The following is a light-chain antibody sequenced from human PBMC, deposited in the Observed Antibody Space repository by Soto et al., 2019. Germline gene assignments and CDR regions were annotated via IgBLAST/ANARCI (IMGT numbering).Light chain of an antibody. CDR3: QVWGSTIDPWV. CDR1: NIVSKA. Sequence: SYELTQPPSVSVAPGQTATITCGGNNIVSKAVHWYQQRPGQAPVLVVYDDRYRPSGIPERFSGSNSGNTATLTISRVEAGDEADYYCQVWGSTIDPWVFGGGTQLTVL. CDR2: DDR. V-gene: IGLV3-21*02. J-gene: IGLJ3*02.